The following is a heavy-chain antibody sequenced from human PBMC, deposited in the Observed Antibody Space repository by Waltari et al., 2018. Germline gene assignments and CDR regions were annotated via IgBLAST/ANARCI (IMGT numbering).Heavy chain of an antibody. CDR1: GLPSRSYG. CDR2: ISPSSSTI. CDR3: VREYDSGGAGY. Sequence: EVQLVESGGGLVQPGGSRRLSCSSSGLPSRSYGMNWVRQAPGKGLEWVSYISPSSSTITYADSMKGRFTISRDNANNSLYLQMNSLRADDTAVYYCVREYDSGGAGYWGQGTLVTVSS. J-gene: IGHJ4*02. V-gene: IGHV3-48*04. D-gene: IGHD3-22*01.